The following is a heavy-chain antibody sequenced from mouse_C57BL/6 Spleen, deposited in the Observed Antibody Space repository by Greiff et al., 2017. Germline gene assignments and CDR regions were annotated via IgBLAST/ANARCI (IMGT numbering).Heavy chain of an antibody. Sequence: QVQLQQPGAELVRPGSSVKLSCKASGYTFTSYWMDWVKQRPGQGLEWIGNIYPSDSETQYNQKFKDKATLTVDNSSSTAYMQHSSLTSEDSAVYYCAISDGYYGGAMDYWGQGTSVTVSS. D-gene: IGHD2-3*01. CDR2: IYPSDSET. V-gene: IGHV1-61*01. J-gene: IGHJ4*01. CDR1: GYTFTSYW. CDR3: AISDGYYGGAMDY.